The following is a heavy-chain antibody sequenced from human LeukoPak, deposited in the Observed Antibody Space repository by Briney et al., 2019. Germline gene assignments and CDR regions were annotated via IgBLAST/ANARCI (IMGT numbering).Heavy chain of an antibody. D-gene: IGHD2-15*01. J-gene: IGHJ4*02. CDR3: ALRYCSGGSCQDY. V-gene: IGHV3-23*01. CDR2: ISGSCGST. CDR1: GFTFSSYA. Sequence: PGGSLRLSCAVSGFTFSSYAMSWVRQAPGKGLEWVAAISGSCGSTYYADSVKGRFTISRDNSKNTLYLQMNSLRVEDTAVHYCALRYCSGGSCQDYWGQGTLVTVSS.